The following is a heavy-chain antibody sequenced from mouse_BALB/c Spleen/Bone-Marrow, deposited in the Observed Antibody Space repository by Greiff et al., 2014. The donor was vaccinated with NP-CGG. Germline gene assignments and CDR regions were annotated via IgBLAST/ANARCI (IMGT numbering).Heavy chain of an antibody. D-gene: IGHD1-2*01. CDR3: ARYYYGFLDY. J-gene: IGHJ2*01. CDR1: GFSLTSYG. CDR2: IWAGGST. V-gene: IGHV2-9*02. Sequence: VQLQQSGPGLVAPSQSLSITCTVSGFSLTSYGVHWIHQPPGKGLEWLGVIWAGGSTNYNSALMSRLSISKDNSKSQVFLKMNSLQTDDTAMYYCARYYYGFLDYWGQGTTLTVSS.